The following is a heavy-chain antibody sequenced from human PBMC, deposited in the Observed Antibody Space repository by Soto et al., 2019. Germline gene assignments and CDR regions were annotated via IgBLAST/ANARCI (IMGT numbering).Heavy chain of an antibody. V-gene: IGHV1-18*01. J-gene: IGHJ6*02. Sequence: QIQLVQSGGEVERPGASVTVSCEASGYIFTTYGLSWVRQTPAHGLEWMGWTSTDSGYTQYSQLLQGRVTMTRDTSTNTAYMELRDLTFDDTGIYYCARDRPPGSLYGMDAWGQGTAVTVSS. CDR3: ARDRPPGSLYGMDA. CDR1: GYIFTTYG. CDR2: TSTDSGYT.